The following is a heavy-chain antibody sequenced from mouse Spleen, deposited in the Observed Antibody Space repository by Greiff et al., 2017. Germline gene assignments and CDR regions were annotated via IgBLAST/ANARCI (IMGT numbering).Heavy chain of an antibody. CDR3: ARSRDFDGDYAMDY. Sequence: QVQLQQPGTELVKPGASVKLSCKASGYTFTNYWMHWVKQRPGPGLEWIGIINPSNGGTNYNEKFKKKATLTVDKSSSTAYMQLSSLTSEDSAVYYCARSRDFDGDYAMDYWGQGTSVTVSS. CDR1: GYTFTNYW. J-gene: IGHJ4*01. V-gene: IGHV1-53*01. CDR2: INPSNGGT.